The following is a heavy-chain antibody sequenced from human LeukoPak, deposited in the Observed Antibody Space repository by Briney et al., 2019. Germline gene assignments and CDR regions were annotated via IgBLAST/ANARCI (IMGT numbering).Heavy chain of an antibody. CDR3: AKRYCSSSSCSLLDY. J-gene: IGHJ4*02. D-gene: IGHD2-2*01. V-gene: IGHV3-23*01. CDR2: ISGSGGTT. Sequence: GGSLRLSCAASGFTFSSYAMSWVRQAPGKGLEWVSLISGSGGTTYYADSVKGRFTISRDNSKNTLYLQMSSLRAEDTAVYYCAKRYCSSSSCSLLDYWGQGTLVTVSS. CDR1: GFTFSSYA.